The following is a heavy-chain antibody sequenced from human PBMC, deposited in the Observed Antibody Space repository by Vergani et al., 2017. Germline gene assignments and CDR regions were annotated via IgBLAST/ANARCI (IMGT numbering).Heavy chain of an antibody. CDR3: TTEWLRFDNYYYYGMDV. CDR1: GFTFSNAW. CDR2: IKSKTDGGTT. V-gene: IGHV3-15*01. J-gene: IGHJ6*02. D-gene: IGHD5-12*01. Sequence: EVQLVESGGGLVQPGGSLRLSCAASGFTFSNAWMSWVRQAPGKGLEWVGRIKSKTDGGTTDYAAPVKGRFTISRDDSKNTLYLQMNSLKTEDTAVYYCTTEWLRFDNYYYYGMDVWGQGTTVTVSS.